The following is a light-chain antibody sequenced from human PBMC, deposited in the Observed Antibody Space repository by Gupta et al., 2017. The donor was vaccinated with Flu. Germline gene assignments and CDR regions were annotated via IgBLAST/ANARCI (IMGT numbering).Light chain of an antibody. CDR3: QQSYSTIT. V-gene: IGKV1-39*01. CDR2: AAS. Sequence: DIQMTQSPSSLSASVGDRVTITCRASQSISSYLNWYQQKPGKAPKLLIYAASRWQSGVPSRFSGSGSVTDFTLTISRLQPEDFATYYCQQSYSTITFGQGTRLEIK. J-gene: IGKJ5*01. CDR1: QSISSY.